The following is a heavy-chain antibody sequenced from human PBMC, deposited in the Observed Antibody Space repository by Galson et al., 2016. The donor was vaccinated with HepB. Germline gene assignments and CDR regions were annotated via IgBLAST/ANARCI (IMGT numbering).Heavy chain of an antibody. V-gene: IGHV4-4*02. CDR1: GGSISSTNW. D-gene: IGHD2-2*01. CDR3: VSEGVLGTTSCCKGFDY. Sequence: SETLSLTCAVSGGSISSTNWWSWVRQPPGKGLEWIGEIYHSGSTNYNPSLKSRVTMSVDKSNNQFSLTLTSVTAADTAVYYCVSEGVLGTTSCCKGFDYWGQGTRVTVSS. CDR2: IYHSGST. J-gene: IGHJ4*02.